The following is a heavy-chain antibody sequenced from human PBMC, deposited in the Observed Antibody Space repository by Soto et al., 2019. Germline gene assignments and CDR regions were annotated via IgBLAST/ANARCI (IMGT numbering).Heavy chain of an antibody. V-gene: IGHV3-7*01. Sequence: PGGSLRLYCAASGFTFSSNRMSWVRQASGKGLEWVANIKQDGSEKYYVDSVKGRFTISRDNAKNSLYLQMNSLRAEDTAVYYCARDGSGSYDYWGQGTLVIVSS. J-gene: IGHJ4*02. CDR3: ARDGSGSYDY. CDR2: IKQDGSEK. D-gene: IGHD3-10*01. CDR1: GFTFSSNR.